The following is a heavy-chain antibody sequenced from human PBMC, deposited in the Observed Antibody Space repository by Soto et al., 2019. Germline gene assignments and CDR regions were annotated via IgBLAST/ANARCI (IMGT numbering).Heavy chain of an antibody. V-gene: IGHV3-23*01. D-gene: IGHD2-15*01. CDR2: ISGSGGST. J-gene: IGHJ3*02. CDR1: GFTFSSYA. CDR3: ATSPDIVVVVAATEDAFDI. Sequence: GGYLILSCAASGFTFSSYAMSWVRQAPGKGLEWVSAISGSGGSTYYADSVKGRFTISRDNSKNTLYLQMNSLRAEDTAVYYCATSPDIVVVVAATEDAFDIWGQGTMVTVSS.